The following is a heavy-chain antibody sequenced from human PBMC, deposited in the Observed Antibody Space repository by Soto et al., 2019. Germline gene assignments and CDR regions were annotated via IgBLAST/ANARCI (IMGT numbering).Heavy chain of an antibody. CDR2: NIPILGTA. J-gene: IGHJ6*02. Sequence: QVQLVQSGAEVKKPGSSVKVSCKASGGTFSSYAISWVRQAPGQGLEWMGGNIPILGTADYAQKFQGRVTITADECTSTAYVELRSLRSEDTAVDCCAKTPENCTCGMDLWGQGTTVTFYS. CDR3: AKTPENCTCGMDL. CDR1: GGTFSSYA. D-gene: IGHD2-21*01. V-gene: IGHV1-69*12.